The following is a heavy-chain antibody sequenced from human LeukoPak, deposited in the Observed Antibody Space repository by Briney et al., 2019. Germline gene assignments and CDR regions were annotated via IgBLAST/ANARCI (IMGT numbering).Heavy chain of an antibody. CDR2: IYTDGST. J-gene: IGHJ6*03. CDR3: AKTGNGYDPLYYYYYMDV. V-gene: IGHV4-4*09. CDR1: GGSISSYY. D-gene: IGHD5-12*01. Sequence: SETLSLTCSVSGGSISSYYWSWIRQPPGKGLEWLAFIYTDGSTNYNPSLKSRVTILVDTSSNQFSLKLSSVTAADTAVYFCAKTGNGYDPLYYYYYMDVWGKGTKVNVSS.